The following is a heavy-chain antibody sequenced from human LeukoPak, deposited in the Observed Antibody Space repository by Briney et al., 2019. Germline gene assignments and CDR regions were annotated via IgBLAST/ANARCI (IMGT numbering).Heavy chain of an antibody. CDR2: IYHSGST. CDR1: GYSISSGYY. J-gene: IGHJ4*02. V-gene: IGHV4-38-2*02. D-gene: IGHD5-24*01. Sequence: SETLYLTCTVSGYSISSGYYWGWIRQPPGKGLEWIGSIYHSGSTYCNPSLKSRVTISVDTSKNQFSLKLSSVTAADTAVYYCARVEMATRFLYYFDYWGQGTLVTVSS. CDR3: ARVEMATRFLYYFDY.